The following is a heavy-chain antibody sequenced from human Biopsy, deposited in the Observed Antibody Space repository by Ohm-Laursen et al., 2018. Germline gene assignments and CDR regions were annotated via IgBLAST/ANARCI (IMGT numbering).Heavy chain of an antibody. D-gene: IGHD1/OR15-1a*01. Sequence: SLRLSCAASGFNFDDFAMHWVRQTPGKGLEWVSGISWNSGRIAYADSVKGRFTISRDNAKNSLYLQMNSLRAEDTAVYYCARGRTGGWGQGTLVTVSS. J-gene: IGHJ4*02. CDR3: ARGRTGG. CDR1: GFNFDDFA. V-gene: IGHV3-9*01. CDR2: ISWNSGRI.